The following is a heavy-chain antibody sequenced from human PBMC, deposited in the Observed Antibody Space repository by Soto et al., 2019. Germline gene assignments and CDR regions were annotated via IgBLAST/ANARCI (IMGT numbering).Heavy chain of an antibody. CDR1: GFTFSGSA. V-gene: IGHV3-73*02. CDR2: IKTKTNNYAT. Sequence: EVQLVESGGGLVQPGRSLKLSCAASGFTFSGSAIHWVRQASGKGLEWVGRIKTKTNNYATAYAASVKGRFTISRDDSKNTAYLQMNSLKIEDTAVHYCTRLPNWNFRFDPWGQGTLVTVSS. CDR3: TRLPNWNFRFDP. J-gene: IGHJ5*02. D-gene: IGHD1-7*01.